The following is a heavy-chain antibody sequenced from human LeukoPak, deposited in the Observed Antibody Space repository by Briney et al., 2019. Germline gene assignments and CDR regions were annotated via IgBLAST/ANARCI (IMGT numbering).Heavy chain of an antibody. J-gene: IGHJ4*02. CDR2: ISSSSSYI. CDR1: GFTFSSYS. Sequence: PGGSLTLSCAASGFTFSSYSMNWVRQAPGKGLEWVSSISSSSSYIYYADSVKGRFTISRDNAKNSLYLQMNSLRAEDTAVYYCARDPGSGWSYYFDYWGQGTLVTVSS. D-gene: IGHD6-19*01. CDR3: ARDPGSGWSYYFDY. V-gene: IGHV3-21*01.